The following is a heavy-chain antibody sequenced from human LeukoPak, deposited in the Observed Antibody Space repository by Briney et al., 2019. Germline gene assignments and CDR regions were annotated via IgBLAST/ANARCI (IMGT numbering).Heavy chain of an antibody. Sequence: PGGSLRLSCAASGFTFSSYDMHWARQATGKGLEWVSAIGTAGDTYYPGSVKGRFTISRENAKNSLYLQMNSLRAGDTAVYYCARVGDYGHLDYWGQGTLVTVSS. CDR1: GFTFSSYD. CDR3: ARVGDYGHLDY. CDR2: IGTAGDT. D-gene: IGHD4-17*01. V-gene: IGHV3-13*01. J-gene: IGHJ4*02.